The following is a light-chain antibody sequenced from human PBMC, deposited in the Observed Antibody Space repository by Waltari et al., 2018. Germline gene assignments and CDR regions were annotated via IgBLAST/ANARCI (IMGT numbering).Light chain of an antibody. Sequence: DIVMTQSPDSLAVSLGERATINCKSSQSVLYSSNCKNYLAWYQQKPRQPPKLLIYWASTRESGVPDRFSGSGSETDFTLTISSLQAEDVAVYYCQQYYSTPLTFGGGTKVEIK. CDR2: WAS. CDR1: QSVLYSSNCKNY. CDR3: QQYYSTPLT. V-gene: IGKV4-1*01. J-gene: IGKJ4*01.